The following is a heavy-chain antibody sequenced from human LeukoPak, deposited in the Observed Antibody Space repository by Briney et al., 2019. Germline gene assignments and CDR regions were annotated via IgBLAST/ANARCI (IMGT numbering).Heavy chain of an antibody. V-gene: IGHV4-59*08. CDR2: IFHSGNT. J-gene: IGHJ3*01. CDR3: ARHEGHCTGGNCYSNAFDV. D-gene: IGHD2-15*01. CDR1: GGSISRYY. Sequence: PSETLSLTYTVSGGSISRYYWGWIRRPPGKGLEWIGYIFHSGNTKYNPSLKSRATISLDTSKKQFSLKLTSVTASDTAVYFCARHEGHCTGGNCYSNAFDVWSQGTMVTVSS.